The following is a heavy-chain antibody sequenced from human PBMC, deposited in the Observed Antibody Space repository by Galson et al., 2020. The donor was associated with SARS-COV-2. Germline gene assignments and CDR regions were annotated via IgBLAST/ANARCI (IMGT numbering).Heavy chain of an antibody. CDR3: SRLHYGEYAPEAFDI. D-gene: IGHD4-17*01. J-gene: IGHJ3*02. CDR2: ISHSGGT. Sequence: SETLSLTCAVSGTSISSGSYSWNWIPPPPGKGLEWLGYISHSGGTYYNPSLKSRVSISGDRSKNQFSLRLSSGTAADTAVHYCSRLHYGEYAPEAFDIWGPGTRVTVAS. V-gene: IGHV4-30-2*01. CDR1: GTSISSGSYS.